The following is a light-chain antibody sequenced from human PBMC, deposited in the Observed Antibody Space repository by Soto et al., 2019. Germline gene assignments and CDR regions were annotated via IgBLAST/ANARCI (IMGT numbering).Light chain of an antibody. CDR2: EVS. Sequence: QSALTQPPSASGSAGQSVTISCTGTSSDVGGYNFVSWYQQHPGKAPKLIIYEVSKRPSGVPDRFSGSKSGNTASLTVSGLQAEDEAYYYCSSFAGSNNRFVFGTGTKVTV. CDR1: SSDVGGYNF. V-gene: IGLV2-8*01. J-gene: IGLJ1*01. CDR3: SSFAGSNNRFV.